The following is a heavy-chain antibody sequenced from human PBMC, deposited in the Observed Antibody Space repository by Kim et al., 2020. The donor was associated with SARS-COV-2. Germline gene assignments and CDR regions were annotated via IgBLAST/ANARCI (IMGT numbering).Heavy chain of an antibody. D-gene: IGHD6-13*01. V-gene: IGHV4-34*01. J-gene: IGHJ4*02. Sequence: NYNPSLKRRVTISVDTSKNQFSLKLSSVTAADTAVYYCARGNSSSWYCEYWGQGTLVTVSS. CDR3: ARGNSSSWYCEY.